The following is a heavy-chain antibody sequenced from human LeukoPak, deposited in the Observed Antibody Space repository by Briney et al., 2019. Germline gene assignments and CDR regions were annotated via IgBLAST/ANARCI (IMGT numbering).Heavy chain of an antibody. CDR2: INHSGST. D-gene: IGHD1-26*01. CDR1: GGSFSGYY. Sequence: SETLSLTCAVYGGSFSGYYWSWIRQPPGKGLEWIGEINHSGSTNYNPSLKSRVTISVDTSKNQFSLKLSSVTAADTAVYYCARHVVRGSYYKLWGQGTLVTVSS. CDR3: ARHVVRGSYYKL. J-gene: IGHJ4*02. V-gene: IGHV4-34*01.